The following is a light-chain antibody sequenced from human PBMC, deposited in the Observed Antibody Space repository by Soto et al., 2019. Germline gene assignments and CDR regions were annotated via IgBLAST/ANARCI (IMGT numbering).Light chain of an antibody. V-gene: IGLV2-11*01. CDR2: DVS. CDR3: CSYAGSYTFAV. CDR1: SSDVGGYNY. Sequence: QSALTQPPSVSGAPGQSVTLSRTGTSSDVGGYNYVSWYQKHPGKAPKLMIYDVSKRPSGVPDRFSGSKSGNTASLTISGLQAEDEADYYCCSYAGSYTFAVFGTGTKVTV. J-gene: IGLJ1*01.